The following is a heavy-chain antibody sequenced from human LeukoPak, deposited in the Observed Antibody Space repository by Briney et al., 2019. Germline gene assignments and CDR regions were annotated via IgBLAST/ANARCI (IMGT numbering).Heavy chain of an antibody. J-gene: IGHJ4*02. CDR1: GGSFSGYY. CDR2: INHSGST. D-gene: IGHD2-8*02. V-gene: IGHV4-34*01. Sequence: SETLSLTCAVYGGSFSGYYWSWIRQPPGKGLEWIGEINHSGSTNYNPSLKSRVTISVDTSKNQFSLKLSSVTAADTAVYYGARGPLGLGGVSDYWGQGTLVTVSS. CDR3: ARGPLGLGGVSDY.